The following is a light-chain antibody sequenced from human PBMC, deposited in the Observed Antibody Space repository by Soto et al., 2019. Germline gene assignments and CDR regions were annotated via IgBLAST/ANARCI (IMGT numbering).Light chain of an antibody. CDR3: QQYSSYWT. CDR2: GAS. V-gene: IGKV1-5*01. Sequence: DIQMTQSPSTLSASVGDRVTITCRASQSITNWLAWYQQKPGKAPKLLIYGASTLESGVPSRFSGSGSGTEFTLTISILQSDDFATYYCQQYSSYWTFGQGTKVEI. CDR1: QSITNW. J-gene: IGKJ1*01.